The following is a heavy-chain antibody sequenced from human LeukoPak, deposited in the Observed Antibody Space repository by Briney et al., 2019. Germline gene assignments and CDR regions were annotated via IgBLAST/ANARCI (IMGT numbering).Heavy chain of an antibody. CDR1: GFTFSSYG. CDR2: IRYDGSNK. Sequence: PGGSLRLSCAASGFTFSSYGMHWVRQAPGKGLEWVAFIRYDGSNKYYADSVKGRFTISRDNAKNSLYLQMNSLRAEDTAVYYCARDLGSSGWYGGVRYWGQGTLVTVSS. CDR3: ARDLGSSGWYGGVRY. J-gene: IGHJ4*02. D-gene: IGHD6-19*01. V-gene: IGHV3-30*02.